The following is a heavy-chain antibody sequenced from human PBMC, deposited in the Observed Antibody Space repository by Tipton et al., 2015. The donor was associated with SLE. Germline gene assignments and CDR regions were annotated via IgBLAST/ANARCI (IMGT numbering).Heavy chain of an antibody. J-gene: IGHJ4*02. D-gene: IGHD2-21*01. CDR2: INHSGST. Sequence: TLSLTCAVYGGSFSGYSWSWIRQPPGKGLEWLGEINHSGSTNYNPSLKSRVTISVDTSKNQFSLKLSSVTAADTAVYYCAREDCGGDCYRAYWGQGTLDTVSS. V-gene: IGHV4-34*01. CDR3: AREDCGGDCYRAY. CDR1: GGSFSGYS.